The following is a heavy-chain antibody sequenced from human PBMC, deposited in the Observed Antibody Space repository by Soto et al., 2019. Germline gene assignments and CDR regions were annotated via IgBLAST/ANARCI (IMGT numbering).Heavy chain of an antibody. CDR3: TTDSYFTLKVVRFDY. CDR2: ISGSGGST. Sequence: PGGSLRLSCAASGFNFSSYAMSWVRQAPGKGLEWVSAISGSGGSTYYADSVKGRFTISRGNSKNTLYLQMNSLKTEDTAVYYCTTDSYFTLKVVRFDYWGLGTLVTVSS. J-gene: IGHJ4*01. D-gene: IGHD3-22*01. CDR1: GFNFSSYA. V-gene: IGHV3-23*01.